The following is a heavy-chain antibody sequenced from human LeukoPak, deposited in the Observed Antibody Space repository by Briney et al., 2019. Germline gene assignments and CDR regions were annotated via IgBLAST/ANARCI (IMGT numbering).Heavy chain of an antibody. D-gene: IGHD1-26*01. V-gene: IGHV1-46*01. CDR2: INPSGGST. J-gene: IGHJ5*01. CDR1: GYTFTSYY. Sequence: ASVKVSCKASGYTFTSYYMHWVRQAPGQGLEWMGIINPSGGSTSYAQKFQGRVTMTRDMSTSTVYMELSSLRSEDTAVYYCARMELAQNWFDPWGQGTLVTVSS. CDR3: ARMELAQNWFDP.